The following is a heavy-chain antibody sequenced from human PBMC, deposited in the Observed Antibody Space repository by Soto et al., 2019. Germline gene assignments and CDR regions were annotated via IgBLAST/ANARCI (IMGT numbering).Heavy chain of an antibody. CDR2: IDHSGST. CDR1: GGSISSSNW. V-gene: IGHV4-4*02. J-gene: IGHJ4*02. D-gene: IGHD6-13*01. Sequence: QVQLQESGTGLVKPSGTLSLTCAVSGGSISSSNWWSWVRQPPGKGLEWIGEIDHSGSTNYNPSLKSRVTISVDKSKNQFALKLSSVTAAYTDVYYCARGDSSSWPVDDYWGQGPLVTVSS. CDR3: ARGDSSSWPVDDY.